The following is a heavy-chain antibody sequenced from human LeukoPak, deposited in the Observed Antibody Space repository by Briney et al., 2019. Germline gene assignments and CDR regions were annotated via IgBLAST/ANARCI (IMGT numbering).Heavy chain of an antibody. CDR3: AIRGRFGEMELDY. J-gene: IGHJ4*02. V-gene: IGHV3-30*04. CDR2: ISYDGSNK. D-gene: IGHD3-10*01. CDR1: GFTFSSYA. Sequence: GGSLRLSCAASGFTFSSYAMHWVRQAPGKGLEWVAVISYDGSNKYYADSVKGRFTISRDNSKNTLYLQMNSLRAEDTAVYYCAIRGRFGEMELDYWGQGTLVTVSS.